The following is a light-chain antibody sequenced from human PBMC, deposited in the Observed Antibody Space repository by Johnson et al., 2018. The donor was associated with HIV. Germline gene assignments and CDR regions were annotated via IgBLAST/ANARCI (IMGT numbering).Light chain of an antibody. CDR3: LAWDTGPRAWEV. Sequence: QSVLTQPPSVSAAPGQKVTISCSGSSSNIGNNYVSWYQHLPGTAPKLLISENNKRPSGIPDRFSGSKSCPSATLGIHGLWPEDEADYYCLAWDTGPRAWEVFGTGTKVTVL. CDR1: SSNIGNNY. CDR2: ENN. V-gene: IGLV1-41*01. J-gene: IGLJ1*01.